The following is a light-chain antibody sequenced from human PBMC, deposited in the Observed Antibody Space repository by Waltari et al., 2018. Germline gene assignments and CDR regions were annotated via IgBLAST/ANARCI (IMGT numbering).Light chain of an antibody. V-gene: IGLV3-1*01. CDR1: KLGNRY. Sequence: SYDLTQPPSVSVSPGQTASIPCSGEKLGNRYACWYQQKPGQSPVLVIYQDNKRPSGIPERFSGSNSGNTATLTISGTQAMDEADYYCQAWDSNACVFGTGTKVTVL. CDR2: QDN. CDR3: QAWDSNACV. J-gene: IGLJ1*01.